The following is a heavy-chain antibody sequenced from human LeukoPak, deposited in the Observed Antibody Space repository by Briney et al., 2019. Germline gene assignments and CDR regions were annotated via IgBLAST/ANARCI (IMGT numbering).Heavy chain of an antibody. J-gene: IGHJ6*02. Sequence: SVNVSCKASGGTFSSYAISWVRQAPGQGLEWMGGIIPIFGTANYAQKFQGRVTITADESTSTAYMELSSLRSEDTAVYYCARAPSSEAGRSDYYYYYGMDVWGQGTTVTVSS. D-gene: IGHD1-14*01. V-gene: IGHV1-69*13. CDR2: IIPIFGTA. CDR1: GGTFSSYA. CDR3: ARAPSSEAGRSDYYYYYGMDV.